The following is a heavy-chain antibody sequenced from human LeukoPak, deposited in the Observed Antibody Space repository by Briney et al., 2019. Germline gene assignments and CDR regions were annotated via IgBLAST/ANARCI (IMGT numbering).Heavy chain of an antibody. V-gene: IGHV4-59*01. CDR2: IYYSGTT. J-gene: IGHJ4*02. Sequence: SETLSLTCTVSGGSISSYYWSWIRQPPGKGLEWIGYIYYSGTTNYNPSLKSRVTISVDTSNNQFALKLSSVTAADTAMYYCTRGGWSLAYWGQGTLVTVSS. CDR3: TRGGWSLAY. D-gene: IGHD6-19*01. CDR1: GGSISSYY.